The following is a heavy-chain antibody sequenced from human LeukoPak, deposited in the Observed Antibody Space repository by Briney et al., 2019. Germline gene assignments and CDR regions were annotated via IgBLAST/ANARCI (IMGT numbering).Heavy chain of an antibody. J-gene: IGHJ4*02. CDR3: ARHGSIATGAFTY. CDR2: IYHSGST. D-gene: IGHD6-13*01. CDR1: GYSISSGYY. V-gene: IGHV4-38-2*02. Sequence: SETLSLTCTVSGYSISSGYYWGWIRQPPGKGLEWIGSIYHSGSTYYNPSPKSRVTISVDTSRNQFSLKLGSVTAADTAVYYCARHGSIATGAFTYWGQGTLVTVSS.